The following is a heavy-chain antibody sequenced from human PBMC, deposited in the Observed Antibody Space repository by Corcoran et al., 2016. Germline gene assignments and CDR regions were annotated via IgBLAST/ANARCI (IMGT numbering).Heavy chain of an antibody. V-gene: IGHV1-69*01. Sequence: QVQLVQSGAEVKKPGSSVKVSCKASGGTFSSYAISWVRQAPGQGLEWMGGIIPIFGTANYAQKFQGRVTITADESTSTAYMELSSLRSEDTAVYYCARDYDFWSGYLSGGQPKSFYGMDVWGQGTTVTVSS. CDR2: IIPIFGTA. D-gene: IGHD3-3*01. CDR3: ARDYDFWSGYLSGGQPKSFYGMDV. J-gene: IGHJ6*02. CDR1: GGTFSSYA.